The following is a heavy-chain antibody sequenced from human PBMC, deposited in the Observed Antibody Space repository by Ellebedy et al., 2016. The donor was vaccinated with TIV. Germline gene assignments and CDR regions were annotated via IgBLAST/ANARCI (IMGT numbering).Heavy chain of an antibody. CDR1: GGSFSGYY. V-gene: IGHV4-34*01. J-gene: IGHJ3*02. Sequence: MPSETLSLTCAVYGGSFSGYYWSWIRQPPGKGLEWIGEINHSGSTNYNPSLKSRVTISVDTSKNQFSLKLSSVTAADTAVYYCARGWCTMTDDAFDIWGQGTMVTVSS. CDR3: ARGWCTMTDDAFDI. CDR2: INHSGST. D-gene: IGHD3-22*01.